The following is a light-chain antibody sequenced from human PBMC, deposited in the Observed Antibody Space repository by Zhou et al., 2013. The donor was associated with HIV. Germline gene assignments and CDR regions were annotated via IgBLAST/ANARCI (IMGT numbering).Light chain of an antibody. V-gene: IGKV1-5*03. CDR2: KAS. CDR3: QQYNSYSEYT. CDR1: QSISSW. Sequence: DIQMTQSPSTLSASVGDRVTITCRASQSISSWLAWYQQKPRKAPKLLIYKASSLESGVPSRFSGSGSGTDFTLTISSLQPDDFATYYCQQYNSYSEYTFGQGTKLEIK. J-gene: IGKJ2*01.